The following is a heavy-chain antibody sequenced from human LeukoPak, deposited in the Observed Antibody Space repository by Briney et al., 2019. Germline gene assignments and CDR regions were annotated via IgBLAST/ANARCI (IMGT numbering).Heavy chain of an antibody. V-gene: IGHV3-30*04. Sequence: GGSLRLSCAASGFTFSSYAMHWVRQAPGKGLEWVAVISYDGSNKYYADSVKGRFTISRDNSKNTLYLQMNSLRAEDTAVYYCARGRGRRRSSGWYYFDYWGQGTLVTVSS. CDR2: ISYDGSNK. CDR3: ARGRGRRRSSGWYYFDY. D-gene: IGHD6-19*01. J-gene: IGHJ4*02. CDR1: GFTFSSYA.